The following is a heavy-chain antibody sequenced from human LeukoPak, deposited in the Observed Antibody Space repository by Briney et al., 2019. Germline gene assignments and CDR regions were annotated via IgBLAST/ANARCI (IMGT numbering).Heavy chain of an antibody. CDR3: ARASYDYVWGSYRSPQYYFDY. CDR1: GGSISSGGYS. D-gene: IGHD3-16*02. CDR2: IYHSGST. Sequence: SETLSLTCAVSGGSISSGGYSWSWIRQPPGTGLEWIGYIYHSGSTYYNPSLKSRVTISVDRSKNQFSLKLSSVTAADTAVYYCARASYDYVWGSYRSPQYYFDYWGQGTLVTDSS. J-gene: IGHJ4*02. V-gene: IGHV4-30-2*01.